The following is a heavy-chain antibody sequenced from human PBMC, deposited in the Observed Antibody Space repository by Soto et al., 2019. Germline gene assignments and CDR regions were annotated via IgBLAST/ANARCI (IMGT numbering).Heavy chain of an antibody. Sequence: PGGSLRLSCAASGFTFSSFAMHWVRQAPGKGLEYVSAITSNGGSTYHADSVKGRFTISRDNSKNTLYLQMGSLRAEDMALYYSARSKVPAVTNDAFDIWGQGTMVTVSS. J-gene: IGHJ3*02. V-gene: IGHV3-64*02. CDR2: ITSNGGST. CDR1: GFTFSSFA. D-gene: IGHD1-1*01. CDR3: ARSKVPAVTNDAFDI.